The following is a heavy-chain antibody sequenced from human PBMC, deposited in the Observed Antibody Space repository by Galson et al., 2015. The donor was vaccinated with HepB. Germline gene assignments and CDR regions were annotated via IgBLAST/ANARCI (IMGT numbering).Heavy chain of an antibody. Sequence: SVKVSCKASGYTFTSYGISWVRQAPGQGLEWMGWISAYNGNTNYAQKLQGRVTMTTDTSTSTAYMELRSLRSDDTAVYYCASRGYSYGYWYFDLWGRGTLVTVSS. V-gene: IGHV1-18*01. CDR1: GYTFTSYG. D-gene: IGHD5-18*01. CDR2: ISAYNGNT. J-gene: IGHJ2*01. CDR3: ASRGYSYGYWYFDL.